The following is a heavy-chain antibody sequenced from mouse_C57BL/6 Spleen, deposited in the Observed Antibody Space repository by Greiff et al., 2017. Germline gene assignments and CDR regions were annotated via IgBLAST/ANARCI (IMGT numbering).Heavy chain of an antibody. CDR2: IYPGSGNT. J-gene: IGHJ3*01. Sequence: QVQLQQSGAELVRPGASVKLSCKASGYTFTDYYINWVKQRPGQGLEWIARIYPGSGNTYYNEKFKGKATLTAEKSSSSAYMQLSSLTSEDSAVYFCARGDVAYWGQGTLVTVSA. D-gene: IGHD3-3*01. CDR1: GYTFTDYY. CDR3: ARGDVAY. V-gene: IGHV1-76*01.